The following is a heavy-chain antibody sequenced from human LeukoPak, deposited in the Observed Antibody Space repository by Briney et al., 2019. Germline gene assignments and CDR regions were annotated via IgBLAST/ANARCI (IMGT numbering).Heavy chain of an antibody. Sequence: ASVKVSCKASGGTFSSYAINWVRQATGQGLEWMGWMNPNSGNTGYAQKFQGRVTMTRNTSISTAYMELSSLRSEDTAVYYRARGYYDFWSGYYTGIGGYYYYGMDVWGQGTTVTVSS. V-gene: IGHV1-8*02. J-gene: IGHJ6*02. CDR1: GGTFSSYA. CDR2: MNPNSGNT. CDR3: ARGYYDFWSGYYTGIGGYYYYGMDV. D-gene: IGHD3-3*01.